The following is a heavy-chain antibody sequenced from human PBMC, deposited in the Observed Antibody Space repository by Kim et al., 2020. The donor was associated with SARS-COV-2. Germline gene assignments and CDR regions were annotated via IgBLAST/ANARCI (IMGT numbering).Heavy chain of an antibody. J-gene: IGHJ4*02. CDR2: IIPILGIA. CDR3: ARGDGQEYYFDY. V-gene: IGHV1-69*04. D-gene: IGHD3-10*01. CDR1: GGTFSSYA. Sequence: SVKVSCKASGGTFSSYAISWVRQAPGQGLEWMGRIIPILGIANYAQKFQGRVTITADKSTSTAYMELSSLRSEDTAVYYCARGDGQEYYFDYWGQGTLVTVSS.